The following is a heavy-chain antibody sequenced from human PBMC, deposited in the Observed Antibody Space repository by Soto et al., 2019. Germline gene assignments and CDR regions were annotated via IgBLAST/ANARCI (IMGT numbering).Heavy chain of an antibody. CDR3: AREGNCTSKTCFSGWIDP. CDR2: INTDNGKT. CDR1: GYTFTNYS. D-gene: IGHD2-2*01. Sequence: ASVKVSCKASGYTFTNYSIHWVRQAPGQRLEWMGWINTDNGKTRDSQRFQDRVTLTRDTSAKTAYMELSSLTYEDTAVYYCAREGNCTSKTCFSGWIDPWGQGTLVTVSS. J-gene: IGHJ5*02. V-gene: IGHV1-3*04.